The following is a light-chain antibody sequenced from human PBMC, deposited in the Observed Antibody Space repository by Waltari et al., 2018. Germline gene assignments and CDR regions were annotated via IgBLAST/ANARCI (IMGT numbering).Light chain of an antibody. CDR2: QDR. CDR3: QAWDRDTAG. J-gene: IGLJ2*01. CDR1: NLGDKY. V-gene: IGLV3-1*01. Sequence: SYELTQPPSVSVSPGQTPSITCSGDNLGDKYTYWYQQKPGQSPVLVMYQDRGRPSGSPERFSGSTAGTTATLTISGTQTRDEGDYYCQAWDRDTAGFGGGTKRAV.